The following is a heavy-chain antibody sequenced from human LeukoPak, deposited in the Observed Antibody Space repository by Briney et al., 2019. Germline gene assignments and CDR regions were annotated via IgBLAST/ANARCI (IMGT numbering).Heavy chain of an antibody. Sequence: GGSLRLSCAASGFTFSSYAMSWVRQAPGRGLEWVSAISGSGGSTYYADSVKGRFTISRDNSKNTLYLQMNSLSAEDTAVYYCAKGRVYSSRGDAFDIWGQGTMVTVSS. J-gene: IGHJ3*02. CDR2: ISGSGGST. V-gene: IGHV3-23*01. CDR3: AKGRVYSSRGDAFDI. CDR1: GFTFSSYA. D-gene: IGHD6-19*01.